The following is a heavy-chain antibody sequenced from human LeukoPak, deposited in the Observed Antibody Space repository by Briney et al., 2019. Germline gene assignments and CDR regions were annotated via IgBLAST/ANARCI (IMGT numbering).Heavy chain of an antibody. V-gene: IGHV3-15*01. Sequence: GGSLRLSCAASGFTFSNAWMSWVRQAPGKGLEWVGRIKSKTDGGTTDYAAHVKGRFTISRDDSKNTLYLQMNSVKTEDTAVYYCTTNYYDFWSGYYKVNYYYYYYMDVWGKGTTVTVSS. CDR3: TTNYYDFWSGYYKVNYYYYYYMDV. CDR1: GFTFSNAW. CDR2: IKSKTDGGTT. D-gene: IGHD3-3*01. J-gene: IGHJ6*03.